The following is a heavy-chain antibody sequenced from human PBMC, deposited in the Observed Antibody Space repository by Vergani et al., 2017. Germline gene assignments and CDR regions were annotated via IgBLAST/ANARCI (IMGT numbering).Heavy chain of an antibody. CDR2: IYYSGSI. J-gene: IGHJ3*02. Sequence: QVQLQESGPGLVKASQTLSLNCSVSGGSIKSGGYYWSWIRQHPGKGLEWIGYIYYSGSIYYNPSLKRRVTISMDTSDNQLSLKLSSVTAADTAVYYCARSTTVGIVRDAFDIWGLGTMVTVSS. CDR1: GGSIKSGGYY. CDR3: ARSTTVGIVRDAFDI. V-gene: IGHV4-31*03. D-gene: IGHD2-8*02.